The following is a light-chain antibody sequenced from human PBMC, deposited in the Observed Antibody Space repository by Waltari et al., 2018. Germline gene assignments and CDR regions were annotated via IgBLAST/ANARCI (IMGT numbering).Light chain of an antibody. J-gene: IGLJ1*01. CDR1: TLRSYY. CDR2: GKT. Sequence: SSELTQAPAVSVALGQTLRITSQGDTLRSYYASWYQQKPGQAPVLVIYGKTNRPSGIPDRFSGSSSGNTASLTITGAQAEDEADYYCNSRDSSGNHYVFGTGTKVTVL. V-gene: IGLV3-19*01. CDR3: NSRDSSGNHYV.